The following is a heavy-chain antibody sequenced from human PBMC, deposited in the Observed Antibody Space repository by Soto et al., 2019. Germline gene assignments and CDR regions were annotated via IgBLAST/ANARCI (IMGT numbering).Heavy chain of an antibody. J-gene: IGHJ4*02. CDR2: IYYSGST. CDR1: GGSISSYY. D-gene: IGHD3-3*01. V-gene: IGHV4-59*01. CDR3: ARGANYDFWSGYRYYFDY. Sequence: PSETLSLTCTVSGGSISSYYWSWIRQPPGKGLEWIGYIYYSGSTNYNPSLKSRVTISVDTSKNQFSLKLSSVTAADTAVYYCARGANYDFWSGYRYYFDYWGQGTLVTSPQ.